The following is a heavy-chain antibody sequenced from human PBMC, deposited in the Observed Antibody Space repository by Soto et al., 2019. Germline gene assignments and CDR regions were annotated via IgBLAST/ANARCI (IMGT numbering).Heavy chain of an antibody. V-gene: IGHV4-30-4*01. J-gene: IGHJ6*02. CDR1: GPSLSSGDYY. Sequence: PPETLSLTCTLSGPSLSSGDYYWSWIRQPPGKGLEWIGYIYYSGSTYYNPSLKSRVTISVDTSKNQFSLKLSSVTAADTAVYYCARDARTLVPNYYYYGMDVWGQGTTVTSP. CDR2: IYYSGST. CDR3: ARDARTLVPNYYYYGMDV.